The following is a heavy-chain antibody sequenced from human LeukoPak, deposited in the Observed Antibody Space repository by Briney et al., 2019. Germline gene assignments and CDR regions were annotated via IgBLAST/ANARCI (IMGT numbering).Heavy chain of an antibody. CDR3: ARVGNPGIAAANWYFDL. V-gene: IGHV3-48*01. D-gene: IGHD6-13*01. Sequence: GGSLRLSCAASGFTFSSYSMNWVRQAPGKGLEWVSYISSSSTIYYADSVKGRFTISRDNAKNSLYLQMNSLRAEDTAVYYCARVGNPGIAAANWYFDLWGRGTLVTVSS. CDR2: ISSSSTI. CDR1: GFTFSSYS. J-gene: IGHJ2*01.